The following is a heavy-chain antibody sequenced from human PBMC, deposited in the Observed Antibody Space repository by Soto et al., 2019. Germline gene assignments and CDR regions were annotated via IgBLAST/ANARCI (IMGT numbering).Heavy chain of an antibody. D-gene: IGHD2-21*01. CDR2: ISAYDGDT. V-gene: IGHV1-18*01. CDR3: ACSRSGDRY. J-gene: IGHJ4*02. CDR1: GYTFASYG. Sequence: QVQLVQSGAEVKKPGASVKVSCKASGYTFASYGIIWVRQAPGQGLEWMGWISAYDGDTKYAQNLQGRVTMTTDTSTSTAYVELTILRSDDTAVYFCACSRSGDRYWGQGTLVTVSS.